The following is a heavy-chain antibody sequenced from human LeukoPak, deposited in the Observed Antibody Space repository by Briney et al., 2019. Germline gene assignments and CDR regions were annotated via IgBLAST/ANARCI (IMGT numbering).Heavy chain of an antibody. CDR2: IRDVGSDK. J-gene: IGHJ5*02. Sequence: GGSLRLSCEASVYVFRDYGMHWVRPAPGKGLGWVAFIRDVGSDKYYVDSVKGRFAISRDDFTNTVYLQMNSLRTEDTGLYYGAKEGTASKPSDLYHWGQGTLVTVSS. V-gene: IGHV3-30*02. CDR3: AKEGTASKPSDLYH. CDR1: VYVFRDYG. D-gene: IGHD1-7*01.